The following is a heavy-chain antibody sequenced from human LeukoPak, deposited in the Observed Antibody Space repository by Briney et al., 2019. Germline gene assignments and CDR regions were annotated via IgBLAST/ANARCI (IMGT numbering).Heavy chain of an antibody. V-gene: IGHV3-48*04. D-gene: IGHD3-16*02. CDR2: ISSSGTTI. CDR1: GFTFRSYS. CDR3: AREGGSYGSRYYYYYMDV. Sequence: GGSLRLSCAASGFTFRSYSMNWVRQAPGKGLEWVSYISSSGTTIYYADSVKGRFTISRDNAKNSLYLQMNSLRAEDTALYHCAREGGSYGSRYYYYYMDVWGEGTTVTISS. J-gene: IGHJ6*03.